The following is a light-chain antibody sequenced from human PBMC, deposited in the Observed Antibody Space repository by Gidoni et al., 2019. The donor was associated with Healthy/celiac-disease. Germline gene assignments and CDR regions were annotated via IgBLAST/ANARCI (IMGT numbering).Light chain of an antibody. CDR1: QSISSW. Sequence: DIQMTQSPSTLSASVGDRVTITCRASQSISSWLAWYRQKPGKAPKLLIYDASSLESGVPSRFSGSGSGTEFTLTISSLQPDDFATYYCQQYNSYPYTFXXXTKLEIK. CDR2: DAS. V-gene: IGKV1-5*01. J-gene: IGKJ2*01. CDR3: QQYNSYPYT.